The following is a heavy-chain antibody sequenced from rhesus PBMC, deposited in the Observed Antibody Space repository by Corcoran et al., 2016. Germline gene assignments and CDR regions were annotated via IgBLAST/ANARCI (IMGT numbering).Heavy chain of an antibody. V-gene: IGHV4-127*01. Sequence: QLQLQESGPGLVKPSETLSLTCAVSGYSISSGYGWSWIRQPPGKGLEWIGYIGGSSGSTNYNPSLKNRVTISKDPSKNQCSLKLSSVTAADTAVYYCARVRYNIWTGITGYFEFWGQGALVTVSS. CDR2: IGGSSGST. CDR1: GYSISSGYG. J-gene: IGHJ1*01. CDR3: ARVRYNIWTGITGYFEF. D-gene: IGHD3-3*01.